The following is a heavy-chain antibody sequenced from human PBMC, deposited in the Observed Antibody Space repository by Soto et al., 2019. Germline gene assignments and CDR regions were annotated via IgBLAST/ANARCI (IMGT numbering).Heavy chain of an antibody. CDR2: IIPIFGTA. CDR1: GGTFSSYA. CDR3: ARVRVVPAATRPFDY. D-gene: IGHD2-2*01. J-gene: IGHJ4*02. V-gene: IGHV1-69*13. Sequence: GASVKVSCKASGGTFSSYAISWVRQAPGQGLEWMGGIIPIFGTANYAQKFQGRVTITADESTSTAYMELSSLRSEDTAVYYCARVRVVPAATRPFDYWGQGTLVTVSS.